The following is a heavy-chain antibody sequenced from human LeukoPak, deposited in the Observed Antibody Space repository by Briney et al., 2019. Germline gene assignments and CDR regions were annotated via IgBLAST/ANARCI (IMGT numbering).Heavy chain of an antibody. D-gene: IGHD7-27*01. CDR1: GGSISDAAYY. CDR2: IYYSGST. J-gene: IGHJ4*02. Sequence: PSETLSLTCTVSGGSISDAAYYWSWIRQHPGEGLKWIGYIYYSGSTSYNPSLKSRVTISVDTSKNQFSLKLSSVTAADTAVYYCARDAPLTGDYGGYFDYWGQGTLVTVSS. V-gene: IGHV4-61*08. CDR3: ARDAPLTGDYGGYFDY.